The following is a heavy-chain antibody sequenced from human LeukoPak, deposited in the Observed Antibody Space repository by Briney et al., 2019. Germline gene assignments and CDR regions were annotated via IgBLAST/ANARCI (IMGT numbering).Heavy chain of an antibody. J-gene: IGHJ6*03. CDR2: INHSGST. V-gene: IGHV4-34*01. CDR3: ARGNYGSGSYIWYYYYYMDV. CDR1: GGSFSGYY. Sequence: SETLSLTCAVYGGSFSGYYWSWIRQPPGKGLEWIGEINHSGSTNYNPSLKSRVTISVDTSKNQFSLKLSSVTAADTAVYYCARGNYGSGSYIWYYYYYMDVWGKGTTVTVSS. D-gene: IGHD3-10*01.